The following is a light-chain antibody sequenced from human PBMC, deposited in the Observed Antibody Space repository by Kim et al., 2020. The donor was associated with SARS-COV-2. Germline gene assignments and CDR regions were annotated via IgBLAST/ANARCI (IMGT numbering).Light chain of an antibody. CDR3: QQSYSTPCT. CDR1: QSISSY. CDR2: AAS. V-gene: IGKV1-39*01. Sequence: DIQMTQSPSSLSASVGDRVTITYRASQSISSYLNWYQQKPGKAPKLLIYAASSLQSGVPSRFSGSGSGTDFTLTISSLQPEDFATYYCQQSYSTPCTFGGGTKVDSK. J-gene: IGKJ4*01.